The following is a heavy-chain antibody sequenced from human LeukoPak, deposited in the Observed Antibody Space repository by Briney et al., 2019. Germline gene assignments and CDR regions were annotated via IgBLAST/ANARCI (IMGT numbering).Heavy chain of an antibody. CDR1: GGTFSSYA. J-gene: IGHJ6*02. CDR2: IIPILGIA. CDR3: ARDPNCSGGSCYYLYYGMDV. Sequence: SVKVSCKASGGTFSSYAISWVRQAPGQGLEWMGRIIPILGIANYAQKFQGRVTITADKSTSTAYMELSSLRSEGTAVYYCARDPNCSGGSCYYLYYGMDVWGQGTTVTVSS. V-gene: IGHV1-69*04. D-gene: IGHD2-15*01.